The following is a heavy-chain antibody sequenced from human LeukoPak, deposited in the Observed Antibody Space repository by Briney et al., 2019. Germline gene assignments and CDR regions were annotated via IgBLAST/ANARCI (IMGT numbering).Heavy chain of an antibody. CDR1: GGSISSGGYY. D-gene: IGHD2-15*01. CDR2: IYYSGST. Sequence: SQTLSLTCTVSGGSISSGGYYWSWIRQHPGKGLEWIGYIYYSGSTHYNLSLKSRVTISVDASKNQFSLKLSSVTAADTAVYYCARVPIYCSGGSCYSYYFDYWGQGTLVTVSS. V-gene: IGHV4-30-4*08. CDR3: ARVPIYCSGGSCYSYYFDY. J-gene: IGHJ4*02.